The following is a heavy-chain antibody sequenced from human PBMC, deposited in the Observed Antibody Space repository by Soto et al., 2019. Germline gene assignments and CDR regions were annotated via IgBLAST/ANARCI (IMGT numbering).Heavy chain of an antibody. Sequence: LSLTCTVSGGSISSSDYYWSWIRQPPGKGLEWIGYIYYSGSTYYNPSLKSRVTISVDTSKNQFSLKLSSVTAADTAVYYCARVVVVPARGLRNYYYYGMDVWGQGTTVTVSS. J-gene: IGHJ6*02. D-gene: IGHD2-2*01. CDR2: IYYSGST. CDR3: ARVVVVPARGLRNYYYYGMDV. V-gene: IGHV4-30-4*01. CDR1: GGSISSSDYY.